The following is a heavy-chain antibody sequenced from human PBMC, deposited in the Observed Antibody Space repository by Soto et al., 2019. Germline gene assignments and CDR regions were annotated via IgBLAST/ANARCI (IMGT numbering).Heavy chain of an antibody. V-gene: IGHV4-59*01. CDR2: IDDSETT. Sequence: QVQLQESGPGLVKSSETLSLTCTVSGVSISGYYWSWIRQPPGKGLEWIGYIDDSETTNYNPSLKSRVTMSVDTSKKQFSLKLSSVTAADTAVYYCARHYYFDCWGQGTLVTVSS. CDR1: GVSISGYY. CDR3: ARHYYFDC. J-gene: IGHJ4*02.